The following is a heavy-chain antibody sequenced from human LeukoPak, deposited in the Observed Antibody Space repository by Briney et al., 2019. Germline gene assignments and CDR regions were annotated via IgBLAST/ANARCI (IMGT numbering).Heavy chain of an antibody. CDR2: ISSSSSYI. D-gene: IGHD1-1*01. J-gene: IGHJ6*03. Sequence: GGSLRLSCAASGFTFSSYEMNWVRQAPGKGLEWVSSISSSSSYIYYADSVKGRFTISRDNAKSSLYLQMNSLRAEDTAVYYCAKGGYPAKYYFMDVWGKGTTVTISS. CDR3: AKGGYPAKYYFMDV. V-gene: IGHV3-21*01. CDR1: GFTFSSYE.